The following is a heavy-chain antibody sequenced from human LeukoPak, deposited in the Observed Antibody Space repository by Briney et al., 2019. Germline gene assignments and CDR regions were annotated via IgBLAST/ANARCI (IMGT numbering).Heavy chain of an antibody. CDR3: ARDGNRDAFDY. J-gene: IGHJ4*02. CDR1: GFTFSSYS. V-gene: IGHV3-48*01. CDR2: ISRSNGAT. Sequence: PGGSLRLSCAASGFTFSSYSMNWVRQAPGKGLEWVAYISRSNGATYYADSVKGRFTISRDYARNSLYLHMNSLRAEDTAVYYCARDGNRDAFDYWGQGTLVTVSS.